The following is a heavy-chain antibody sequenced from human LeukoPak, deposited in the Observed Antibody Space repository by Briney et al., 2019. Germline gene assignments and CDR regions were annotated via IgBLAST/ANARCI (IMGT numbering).Heavy chain of an antibody. CDR2: IKSKSGGGTT. CDR1: GFTFSNAW. V-gene: IGHV3-15*01. CDR3: TSEHTSYYDFWSGYYDY. D-gene: IGHD3-3*01. Sequence: VGSLRLSCEASGFTFSNAWMSWVRQAPGKGLEWVGRIKSKSGGGTTDYAAMVKGRFTISRDDSKNTLYLQMNSLKTEDTAVYYCTSEHTSYYDFWSGYYDYWGQGTLVTVSS. J-gene: IGHJ4*02.